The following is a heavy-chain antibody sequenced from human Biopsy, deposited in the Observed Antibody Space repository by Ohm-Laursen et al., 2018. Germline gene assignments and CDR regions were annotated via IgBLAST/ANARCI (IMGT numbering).Heavy chain of an antibody. CDR1: GGSISSDY. J-gene: IGHJ5*02. V-gene: IGHV4-59*08. CDR3: ARRPYTRDNWFDP. D-gene: IGHD2-2*01. Sequence: PSQTLSLTCTVSGGSISSDYWSWIRQTPGKGLEWIGYIYYSGSTNYNPSLKSRVTISVDTSKNQFSLRLNSVAVADTAIYYCARRPYTRDNWFDPWGQGTLVTVSS. CDR2: IYYSGST.